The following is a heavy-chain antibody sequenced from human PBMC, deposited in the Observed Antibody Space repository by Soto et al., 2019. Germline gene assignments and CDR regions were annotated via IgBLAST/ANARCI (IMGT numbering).Heavy chain of an antibody. D-gene: IGHD6-19*01. Sequence: QVQLVQSGAEVKKPGASVKVSCKASGYTFTSYDINWVRQATGQGLEWMGWMNPNTGNTGYTQNFQGRVTMTRNTSITTAYMELSSLRSEDTAVYYCARERAVAGFDYWGQGTLVTVSS. V-gene: IGHV1-8*01. CDR2: MNPNTGNT. CDR3: ARERAVAGFDY. CDR1: GYTFTSYD. J-gene: IGHJ4*02.